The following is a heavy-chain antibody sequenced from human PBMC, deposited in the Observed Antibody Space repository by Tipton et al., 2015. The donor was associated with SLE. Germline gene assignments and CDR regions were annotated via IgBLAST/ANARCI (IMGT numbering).Heavy chain of an antibody. Sequence: SLRLSCAASGFSFSSDAMHWVRQAPGKGLQWLTLIEDDGSRQYYADSVRGRFTVSRDNSKNTVYLQLTSLRSEDTAVYFCAKADSGYDLEFWGQGTLVTVSS. J-gene: IGHJ4*02. CDR2: IEDDGSRQ. CDR1: GFSFSSDA. D-gene: IGHD5-12*01. V-gene: IGHV3-30*02. CDR3: AKADSGYDLEF.